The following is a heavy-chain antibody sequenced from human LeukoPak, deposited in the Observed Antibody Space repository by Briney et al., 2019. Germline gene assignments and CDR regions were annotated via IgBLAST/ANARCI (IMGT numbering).Heavy chain of an antibody. D-gene: IGHD6-13*01. J-gene: IGHJ6*03. V-gene: IGHV4-34*01. Sequence: SETLSLTCAVYGGSFSGYYWSWIRQPPGKGLEWIGEINHSGSTNYNPSLKSRVTISVDTSKNQFSLKLSSVTAADTAAYYCASSSWRYYYYYYMDVWGKGTTVTISS. CDR2: INHSGST. CDR1: GGSFSGYY. CDR3: ASSSWRYYYYYYMDV.